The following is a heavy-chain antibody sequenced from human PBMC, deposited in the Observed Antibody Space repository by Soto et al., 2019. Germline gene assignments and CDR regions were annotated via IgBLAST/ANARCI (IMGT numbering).Heavy chain of an antibody. CDR3: AKRSSSWVFDY. D-gene: IGHD6-13*01. Sequence: EVQLLESGGGLVQPGGSLRLSCAASGFTFSSYAMSWVRQAPGKGLEWVSVISGSGDSTYYADSVKGRFTFSRDNSKNTLYLQMNSLRAEDTAVYYCAKRSSSWVFDYWGQGTLVTVSS. V-gene: IGHV3-23*01. CDR1: GFTFSSYA. J-gene: IGHJ4*02. CDR2: ISGSGDST.